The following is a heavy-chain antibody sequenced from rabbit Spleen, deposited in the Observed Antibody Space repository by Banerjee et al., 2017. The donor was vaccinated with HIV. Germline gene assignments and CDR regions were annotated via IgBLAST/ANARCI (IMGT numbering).Heavy chain of an antibody. CDR1: GFTLSNYY. CDR3: ARDGAGGSYFAL. Sequence: QLVESGGGLVQPGGSLKLSCTASGFTLSNYYMNWVRQAPGKGLEWIGYIDPVFGITYYASWVNGRFSISRENAQNTVFLQMTSLTAADTATYFCARDGAGGSYFALWGQGTLVTVS. V-gene: IGHV1S7*01. D-gene: IGHD8-1*01. CDR2: IDPVFGIT. J-gene: IGHJ3*01.